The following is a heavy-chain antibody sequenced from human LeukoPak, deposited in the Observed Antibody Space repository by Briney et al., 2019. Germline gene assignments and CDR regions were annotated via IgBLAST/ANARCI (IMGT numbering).Heavy chain of an antibody. CDR1: GFTFSNNE. Sequence: GSLRLSCAASGFTFSNNEMNWVRQAPGKGLEWVSYMSRGGNTIYYSDSVKGRFTISRDTAENSLSLQMNSLRAEDTAVYYCARNTGYSYGYFDYWGQGTLVTVSS. D-gene: IGHD5-18*01. CDR2: MSRGGNTI. J-gene: IGHJ4*02. CDR3: ARNTGYSYGYFDY. V-gene: IGHV3-48*03.